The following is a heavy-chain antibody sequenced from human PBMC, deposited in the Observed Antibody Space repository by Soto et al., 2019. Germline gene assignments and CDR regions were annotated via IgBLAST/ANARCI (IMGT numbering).Heavy chain of an antibody. Sequence: GASVKVSCKASGYTFTSYYMHWVRQAPGQGLEWMGIINPSGGSTSYAQKFQGRVTMTRDTSTSTVYMELSSLRSEDAAMYYCARQVVTASSPIYYFDYWGQGILVTVSS. V-gene: IGHV1-46*01. J-gene: IGHJ4*02. CDR2: INPSGGST. D-gene: IGHD2-21*02. CDR1: GYTFTSYY. CDR3: ARQVVTASSPIYYFDY.